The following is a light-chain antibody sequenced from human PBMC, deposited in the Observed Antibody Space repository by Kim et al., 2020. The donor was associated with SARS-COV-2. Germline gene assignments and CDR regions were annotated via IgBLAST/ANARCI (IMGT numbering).Light chain of an antibody. V-gene: IGLV3-21*04. Sequence: APGKTDRITCGGNNIGSKSVHWYQQKPGQAPVLDIYYDSDRPSGIPERFSGSNSGNTATLTISRVEAGDEADYYCQVWDSSSDHWVFGGGTQLTVL. CDR1: NIGSKS. CDR2: YDS. J-gene: IGLJ3*02. CDR3: QVWDSSSDHWV.